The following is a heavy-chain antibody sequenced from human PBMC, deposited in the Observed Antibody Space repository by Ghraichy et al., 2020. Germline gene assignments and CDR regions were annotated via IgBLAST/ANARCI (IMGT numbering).Heavy chain of an antibody. CDR2: VFNSEST. D-gene: IGHD3-10*01. Sequence: SETLSLTCNVSGGSISDDTYYWGWIRQPPGRWLEWIGSVFNSESTHYKPSLKSRVSISVDTSKNQFSLKLTSVTAADTGVYYCATAPMLMIRAEYFQHWGHGTLVTVSS. V-gene: IGHV4-39*01. J-gene: IGHJ1*01. CDR3: ATAPMLMIRAEYFQH. CDR1: GGSISDDTYY.